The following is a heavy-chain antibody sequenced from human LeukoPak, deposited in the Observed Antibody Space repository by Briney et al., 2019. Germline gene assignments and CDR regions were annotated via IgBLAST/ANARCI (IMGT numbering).Heavy chain of an antibody. CDR1: GFAFGTFW. V-gene: IGHV3-74*01. J-gene: IGHJ4*02. CDR2: FKTDGSSS. D-gene: IGHD2-21*01. CDR3: AREGPDCGGDCYYDY. Sequence: GGSLRLSCAASGFAFGTFWMHWVRQAPGKGLVWVSRFKTDGSSSSYADSVKGRFTISRDNSKNTLYLQMNSLRAEDTAVYYCAREGPDCGGDCYYDYWGQGTLVTVSS.